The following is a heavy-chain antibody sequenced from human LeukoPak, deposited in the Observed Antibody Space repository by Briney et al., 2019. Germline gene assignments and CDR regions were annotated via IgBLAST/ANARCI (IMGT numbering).Heavy chain of an antibody. CDR2: IYYSGST. CDR3: ATERGYSYGQGAFDI. CDR1: GGSISSYY. V-gene: IGHV4-59*01. Sequence: SETLSLTCTVSGGSISSYYWSWIRQPPGKGLEWTGYIYYSGSTNYNPSLKSRVTISVDTSKNQFSLKLSSVTAADTAVYYCATERGYSYGQGAFDIWGQGTMVTVSS. D-gene: IGHD5-18*01. J-gene: IGHJ3*02.